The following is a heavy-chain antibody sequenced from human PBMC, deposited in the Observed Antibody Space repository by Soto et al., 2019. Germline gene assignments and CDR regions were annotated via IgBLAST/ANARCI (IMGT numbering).Heavy chain of an antibody. Sequence: PGGSLRLSCAASGLTFSSYGMHWVRQAPGNGPEWVAAISYDGSNKNYADSVKGRFTISRDNSKNTVYLQMNSLRAEDTAVYYCAKDTYYHDSSGYYIFDYWGQGTLVTVSS. D-gene: IGHD3-22*01. CDR1: GLTFSSYG. CDR3: AKDTYYHDSSGYYIFDY. J-gene: IGHJ4*02. CDR2: ISYDGSNK. V-gene: IGHV3-30*18.